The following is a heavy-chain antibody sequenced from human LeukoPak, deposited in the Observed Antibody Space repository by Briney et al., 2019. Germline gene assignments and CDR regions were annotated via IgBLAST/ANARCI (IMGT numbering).Heavy chain of an antibody. V-gene: IGHV4-4*02. Sequence: SETLSLTCAVSGGSISSSNWWSWVRQPPGKGLEWIGEIYHSGSTNYNPSLKSRVTISVDKSKNQFSLKLSSVTTADTAVYYCARAPIGSSSDDYYDSSGHRPDYWGQGTLVTVSS. CDR3: ARAPIGSSSDDYYDSSGHRPDY. CDR2: IYHSGST. CDR1: GGSISSSNW. J-gene: IGHJ4*02. D-gene: IGHD3-22*01.